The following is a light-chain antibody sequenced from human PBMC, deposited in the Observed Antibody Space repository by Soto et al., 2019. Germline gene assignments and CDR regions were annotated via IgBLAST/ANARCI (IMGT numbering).Light chain of an antibody. V-gene: IGKV3-15*01. CDR1: LSVSRN. CDR3: QQYGTSPRT. CDR2: DAS. J-gene: IGKJ1*01. Sequence: EIVMTQSPATLSVSPGERATLSCRASLSVSRNLAWYQQKPGQAPRLLIFDASTRATGIPARFSGSGSGTEFTLTITSLQSEDFAVYYCQQYGTSPRTFGQGTKVDNK.